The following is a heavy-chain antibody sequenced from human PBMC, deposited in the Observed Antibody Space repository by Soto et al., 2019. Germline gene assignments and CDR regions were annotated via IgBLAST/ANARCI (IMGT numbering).Heavy chain of an antibody. V-gene: IGHV1-3*01. J-gene: IGHJ3*02. CDR1: GYTFTSYA. Sequence: QVQLVQSGAEVKKPGASVKVSCKASGYTFTSYAMHWVRQAPGQRLEWMGWINAGNGNTKYSQKFQGRVTITRDTAASTAYMELSSLRSEDTAVYYCASQWAVADAFDIWGQGTMVTVSS. CDR2: INAGNGNT. CDR3: ASQWAVADAFDI. D-gene: IGHD6-19*01.